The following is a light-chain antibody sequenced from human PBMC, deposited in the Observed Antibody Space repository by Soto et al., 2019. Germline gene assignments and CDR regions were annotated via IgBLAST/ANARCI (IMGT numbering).Light chain of an antibody. Sequence: QSVLTQPASVSGSPGQSITISCTGTSSDVGAYNYVSWYQQHPGKAPKLMIYEVSNRPSGVSNRFSCSKAGNTAPLNISGLQAEDEGYYYCSSNTSGSTWVFGGGTKLTVL. CDR1: SSDVGAYNY. V-gene: IGLV2-14*01. CDR2: EVS. CDR3: SSNTSGSTWV. J-gene: IGLJ3*02.